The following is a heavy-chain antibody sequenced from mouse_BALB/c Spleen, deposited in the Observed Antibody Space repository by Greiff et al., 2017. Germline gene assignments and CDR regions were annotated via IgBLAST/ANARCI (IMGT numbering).Heavy chain of an antibody. Sequence: EVKLMESGGGLVQPGGSLKLSCAASGFTFSSYTMSWVRQTPEKRLEWVAYISNGGGSTYYPDTVKGRFTISRDNAKNTLYLQMSSLKSEDTAMYYCARRDRYDSFDYWGQGTTLTVSS. CDR2: ISNGGGST. V-gene: IGHV5-12-2*01. CDR3: ARRDRYDSFDY. J-gene: IGHJ2*01. CDR1: GFTFSSYT. D-gene: IGHD2-14*01.